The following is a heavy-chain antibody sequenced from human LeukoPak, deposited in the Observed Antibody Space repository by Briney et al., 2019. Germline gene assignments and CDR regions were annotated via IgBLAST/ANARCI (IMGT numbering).Heavy chain of an antibody. V-gene: IGHV3-7*01. J-gene: IGHJ4*02. CDR1: GFTFSSYW. CDR3: ARGGVYYDILTGYYPTAAFDY. D-gene: IGHD3-9*01. CDR2: IKQDGSEK. Sequence: PGGSLRLSCAASGFTFSSYWMSWVRQAPGKGLEWVANIKQDGSEKYYVDSVKGRFTISRDNSKNTLYLQMNSLRAEDTAVYYCARGGVYYDILTGYYPTAAFDYWGQGTLVTVSS.